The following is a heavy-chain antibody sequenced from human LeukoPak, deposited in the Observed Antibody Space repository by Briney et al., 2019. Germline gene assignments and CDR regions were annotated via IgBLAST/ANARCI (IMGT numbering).Heavy chain of an antibody. CDR1: GGSISSYY. J-gene: IGHJ5*02. CDR3: ARGSTGGVRWFDP. D-gene: IGHD1-14*01. V-gene: IGHV4-59*08. Sequence: SETLSLTCTVSGGSISSYYWSWIRQPPGKGLEWIGYIYYSGSTNYNPSLKSQVTISVDTSKNQFSLKLSSVTAADTAVYYCARGSTGGVRWFDPWGQGTLVTVSS. CDR2: IYYSGST.